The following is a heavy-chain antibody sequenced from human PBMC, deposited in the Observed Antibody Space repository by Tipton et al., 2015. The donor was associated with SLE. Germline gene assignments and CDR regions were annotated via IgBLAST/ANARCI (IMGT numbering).Heavy chain of an antibody. CDR3: ARVSVAAATVRYFDS. CDR1: GGSISDSY. CDR2: IYYSGST. Sequence: TLSLTCTASGGSISDSYWSWIRQPPGKGLEWIGYIYYSGSTSYNPSLKSRVTISIDTSKNQFSLKLRSVTAADTAVYFCARVSVAAATVRYFDSWGQGTLVTVSS. D-gene: IGHD6-19*01. J-gene: IGHJ4*02. V-gene: IGHV4-59*01.